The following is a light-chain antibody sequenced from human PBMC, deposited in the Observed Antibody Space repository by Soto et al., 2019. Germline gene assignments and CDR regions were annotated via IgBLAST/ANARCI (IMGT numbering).Light chain of an antibody. V-gene: IGKV3-15*01. J-gene: IGKJ5*01. CDR3: QHYDNWPPWT. CDR1: QSVSNN. CDR2: GAS. Sequence: MTHSPATLSVSPGERATLSCRASQSVSNNLAWYQQKPGQAPRLLIYGASTRANDIPARFSGSGSGTEFTLTIRSLQSEDMAVYYCQHYDNWPPWTVGQGTRLEI.